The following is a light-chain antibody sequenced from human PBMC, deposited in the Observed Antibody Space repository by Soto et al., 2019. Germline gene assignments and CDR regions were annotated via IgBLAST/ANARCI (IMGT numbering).Light chain of an antibody. CDR3: QQYNDSFPYT. CDR2: KAS. Sequence: DIQMTQSPSTLSASVGDRVTITCRASQSISTWLAWYQQKPGTAPKLLIHKASTLESGVPSRFSGSRSGTEFTLTVSSLQPDDFGTYYCQQYNDSFPYTFGQGTRLEIK. J-gene: IGKJ5*01. CDR1: QSISTW. V-gene: IGKV1-5*03.